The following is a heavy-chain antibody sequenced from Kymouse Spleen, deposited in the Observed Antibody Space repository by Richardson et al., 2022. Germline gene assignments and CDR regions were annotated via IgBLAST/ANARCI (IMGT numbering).Heavy chain of an antibody. CDR1: GFTFSSYG. CDR2: IWYDGSNK. CDR3: ARDRYYGSGSYPLFDY. Sequence: QVQLVESGGGVVQPGRSLRLSCAASGFTFSSYGMHWVRQAPGKGLEWVAVIWYDGSNKYYADSVKGRFTISRDNSKNTLYLQMNSLRAEDTAVYYCARDRYYGSGSYPLFDYWGQGTLVTVSS. J-gene: IGHJ4*02. V-gene: IGHV3-33*01. D-gene: IGHD3-10*01.